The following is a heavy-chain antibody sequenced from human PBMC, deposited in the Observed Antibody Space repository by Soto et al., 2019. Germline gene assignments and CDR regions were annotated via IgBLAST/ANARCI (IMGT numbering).Heavy chain of an antibody. CDR3: ARGYASGSYWAY. CDR1: GESFSGYY. J-gene: IGHJ4*02. CDR2: IERGGST. V-gene: IGHV4-34*02. Sequence: QVQLQQWGAGLLKPSETLSLTCAVYGESFSGYYWSWVRQPPGKGLEWIGEIERGGSTNYNPSLKSRVAISVDTSKNQFSLKVNSVTAADTAVYYCARGYASGSYWAYWGEGTLVTVSS. D-gene: IGHD3-10*01.